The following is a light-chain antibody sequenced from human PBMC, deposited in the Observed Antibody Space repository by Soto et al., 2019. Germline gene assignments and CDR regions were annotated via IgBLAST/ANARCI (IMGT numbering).Light chain of an antibody. J-gene: IGKJ2*01. CDR2: GAS. V-gene: IGKV3-15*01. CDR1: QSVSSN. Sequence: EIVMTQSPATLSVSPGERATLSCRASQSVSSNLAWYQQKPGQAPRLLIYGASTGATGIPARFSGSGSGTEFTLTISSLQSEDFAVYYCQQYNNWPHTFGQGTKLEI. CDR3: QQYNNWPHT.